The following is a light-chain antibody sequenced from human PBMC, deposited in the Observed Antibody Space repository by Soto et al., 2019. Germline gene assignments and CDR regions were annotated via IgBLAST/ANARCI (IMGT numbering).Light chain of an antibody. CDR3: SSYSSSSTLV. CDR2: GVS. Sequence: QPVLTQPASVSGSPGQSITISCTGTSSDVGGYNYVSWYLQHPGKAPKLMIFGVSNRPSGVSNRFSGSKSGNTASLTISGLQSEDEADYYCSSYSSSSTLVFGSGTKLTVL. V-gene: IGLV2-14*03. J-gene: IGLJ1*01. CDR1: SSDVGGYNY.